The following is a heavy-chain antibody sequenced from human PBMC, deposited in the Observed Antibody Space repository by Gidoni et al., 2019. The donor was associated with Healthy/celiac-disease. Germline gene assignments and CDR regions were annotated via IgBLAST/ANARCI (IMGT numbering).Heavy chain of an antibody. V-gene: IGHV3-30*18. CDR1: GFTFSSYG. CDR3: AKDSIGRGWFDP. Sequence: QVQLVESGGGVVQPGRSLRLSCAASGFTFSSYGMHWVRQAPGKGLEWVAVISYDGSNKYYADSVKGRFTISRDNSKNTLYLQMNSLRAEDTAVYYCAKDSIGRGWFDPWGQGTLVTVSS. D-gene: IGHD6-6*01. J-gene: IGHJ5*02. CDR2: ISYDGSNK.